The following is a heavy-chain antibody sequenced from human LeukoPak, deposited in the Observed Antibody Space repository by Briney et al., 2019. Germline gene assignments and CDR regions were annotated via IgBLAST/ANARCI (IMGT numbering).Heavy chain of an antibody. CDR2: VYYSGKT. CDR1: GASIASANYF. CDR3: ARVTKGVQQLWLLDDPPHYFDH. J-gene: IGHJ4*02. V-gene: IGHV4-39*07. Sequence: NPSETLSLTCTVSGASIASANYFWAWIRQPPTKGLEWIGSVYYSGKTYYMPSLQSRVTISVDTSNNQCSLTLTSVSAADTAIYFCARVTKGVQQLWLLDDPPHYFDHWGQGILVSVSS. D-gene: IGHD3-10*01.